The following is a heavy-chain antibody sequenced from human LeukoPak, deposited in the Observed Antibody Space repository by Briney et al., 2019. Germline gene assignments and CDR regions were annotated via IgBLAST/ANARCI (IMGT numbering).Heavy chain of an antibody. CDR1: GFTFSTYS. V-gene: IGHV3-21*01. CDR3: AELGITMIGGV. CDR2: ISTSSIYI. J-gene: IGHJ6*04. D-gene: IGHD3-10*02. Sequence: GSLRLSCAASGFTFSTYSMNWVRQAPGKGLEWVSFISTSSIYIYYGDSVKGRFTISRDNAKNSLYLQMNSLRAEDTAVYYCAELGITMIGGVWGKGTTVTISS.